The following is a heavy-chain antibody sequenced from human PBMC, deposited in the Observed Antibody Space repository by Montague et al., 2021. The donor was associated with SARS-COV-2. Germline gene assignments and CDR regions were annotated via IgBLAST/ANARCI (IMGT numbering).Heavy chain of an antibody. J-gene: IGHJ4*02. CDR1: GFTFTSYS. D-gene: IGHD5/OR15-5a*01. Sequence: SLRLSCAASGFTFTSYSMPWVRQAPGKGLEWVSAISGDGNYVYYTDSVKGRFTFSRDNSKNTLYLQMNSPRAEDTAVYYCAKDRSTSQPYYDYWGQGTLVAVSS. CDR3: AKDRSTSQPYYDY. CDR2: ISGDGNYV. V-gene: IGHV3-23*01.